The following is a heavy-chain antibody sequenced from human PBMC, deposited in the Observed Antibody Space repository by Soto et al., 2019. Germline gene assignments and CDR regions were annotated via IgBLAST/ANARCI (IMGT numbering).Heavy chain of an antibody. CDR1: GFTFSSYA. D-gene: IGHD3-22*01. J-gene: IGHJ4*02. CDR2: ISYGGSNK. Sequence: QVQLVESGGGVVQPGRSLRLSCAASGFTFSSYAMHWVRQAPGKGLEWVAVISYGGSNKYYADSVKGRFTISRDNSKNTLYLQMNSLRAEDTAVYYWARDEKCYSYDYWGQGTLVTVSS. V-gene: IGHV3-30-3*01. CDR3: ARDEKCYSYDY.